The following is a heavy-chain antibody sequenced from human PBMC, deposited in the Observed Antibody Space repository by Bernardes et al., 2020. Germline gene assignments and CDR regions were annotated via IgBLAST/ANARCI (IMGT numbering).Heavy chain of an antibody. CDR3: ARGIAAALTKHPDY. Sequence: SETLSLTCAVSGGSFSGYYWSWIRQPPGKGLEWIGEINHNGSTNYNPSLKIRVPISVDTSTNQCSLKLSSVTAADTAVYYCARGIAAALTKHPDYWGQGTLVTVSS. CDR1: GGSFSGYY. J-gene: IGHJ4*02. V-gene: IGHV4-34*01. CDR2: INHNGST. D-gene: IGHD6-13*01.